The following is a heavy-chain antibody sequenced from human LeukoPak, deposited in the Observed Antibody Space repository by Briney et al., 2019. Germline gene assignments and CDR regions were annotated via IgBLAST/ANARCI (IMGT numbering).Heavy chain of an antibody. V-gene: IGHV3-53*01. CDR3: ARDDYGDGFGY. D-gene: IGHD4-17*01. CDR1: GFTVSSNY. Sequence: PGGSLKLSCAASGFTVSSNYMSWVRQAPGKGLEWVSVIYSGGSTYYADSVKGRFTISRDNSKNTLYLQMNSLRAEDTAVYYCARDDYGDGFGYWGQGTLVTVSS. CDR2: IYSGGST. J-gene: IGHJ4*02.